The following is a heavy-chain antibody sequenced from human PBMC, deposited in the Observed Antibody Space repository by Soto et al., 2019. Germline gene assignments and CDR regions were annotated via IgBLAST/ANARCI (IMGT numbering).Heavy chain of an antibody. V-gene: IGHV4-39*01. J-gene: IGHJ4*02. CDR3: ARHKEWLRFRYVDS. Sequence: QLQLQQSGPRLVKPSEALSLTCTVSGGSISSNTYYWGWLRQSPGKGLEWIGSIYYNGNTYYNPSLKSRVTRSGDTSKNQFSLNLSSVTAADTAMYYCARHKEWLRFRYVDSWGQGTLVTVSS. CDR2: IYYNGNT. D-gene: IGHD3-3*01. CDR1: GGSISSNTYY.